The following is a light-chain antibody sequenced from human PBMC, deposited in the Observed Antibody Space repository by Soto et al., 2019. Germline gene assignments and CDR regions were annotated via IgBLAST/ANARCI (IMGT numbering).Light chain of an antibody. CDR2: EVT. CDR3: SSYAGSNTFVV. J-gene: IGLJ2*01. V-gene: IGLV2-8*01. CDR1: SSDVGDYNY. Sequence: QSVLSQPPSASGSLGQSVTISCTGTSSDVGDYNYVSWYQQHPGKAPKVMIYEVTKRPSGVPDRFSGSKSGNTASLTVSGLQAEDEADYYCSSYAGSNTFVVFGGGTQLTVL.